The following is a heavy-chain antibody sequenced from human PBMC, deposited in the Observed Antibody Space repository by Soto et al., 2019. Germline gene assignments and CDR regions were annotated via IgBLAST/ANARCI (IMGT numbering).Heavy chain of an antibody. V-gene: IGHV4-59*01. J-gene: IGHJ6*02. CDR2: IYDSGST. Sequence: TETLSLTCTVSGASISSYYWSWIRQPPGKGLEWIGYIYDSGSTTYNPSLKSRVTISLDTSENQFSLNLRSVTAADTAVYYCARDLWGYCGTDCYPMDVWGQGTTVTVSS. D-gene: IGHD2-21*02. CDR3: ARDLWGYCGTDCYPMDV. CDR1: GASISSYY.